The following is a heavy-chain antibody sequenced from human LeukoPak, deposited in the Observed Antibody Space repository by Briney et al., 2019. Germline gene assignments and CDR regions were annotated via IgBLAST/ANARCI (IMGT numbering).Heavy chain of an antibody. CDR3: AAQWELLRMFDF. CDR2: VSGGGGGA. J-gene: IGHJ4*02. D-gene: IGHD1-26*01. V-gene: IGHV3-23*01. Sequence: GGSLRLSCAASGFTFTSYAMSWVRQAPGKGLEWVSSVSGGGGGAYYADSVKGRFTISRDNSKSTLYLQMNSLRADETPVYYCAAQWELLRMFDFWGQGTLVTVSS. CDR1: GFTFTSYA.